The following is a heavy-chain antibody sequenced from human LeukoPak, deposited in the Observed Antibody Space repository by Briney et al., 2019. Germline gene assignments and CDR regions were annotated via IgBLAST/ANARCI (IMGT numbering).Heavy chain of an antibody. V-gene: IGHV4-30-2*01. CDR1: GGSISSGGYY. D-gene: IGHD4-17*01. Sequence: TSSETLSLTCTVSGGSISSGGYYWSWIRQPPGKGLEWIGNIYHSGSTYYNPSLKSRVIISVDRSKNQFSLKLSSVTAADTAVYYCARAFPFDDYGDPDAFDIWGQGTMVTVSS. CDR3: ARAFPFDDYGDPDAFDI. J-gene: IGHJ3*02. CDR2: IYHSGST.